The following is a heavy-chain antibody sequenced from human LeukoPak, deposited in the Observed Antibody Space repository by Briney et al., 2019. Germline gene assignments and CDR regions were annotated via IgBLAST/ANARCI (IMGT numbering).Heavy chain of an antibody. CDR2: ISGNGRSS. D-gene: IGHD1-7*01. CDR3: ARSTEGTAHFDY. Sequence: GGSLRLSCATSEFIFSSYEMHWVRQTPGRGLEYVSGISGNGRSSYYAISVKDRFTISRDNSKNTLYLHMGSLKTEDMAVYYCARSTEGTAHFDYWGQGTLVIVSS. V-gene: IGHV3-64*01. J-gene: IGHJ4*02. CDR1: EFIFSSYE.